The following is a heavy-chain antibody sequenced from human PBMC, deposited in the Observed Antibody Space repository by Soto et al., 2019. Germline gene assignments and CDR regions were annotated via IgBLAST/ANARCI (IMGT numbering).Heavy chain of an antibody. D-gene: IGHD2-15*01. CDR3: ARDCSGGSCYPGMDV. J-gene: IGHJ6*01. CDR2: ISSSGYI. Sequence: PRGALLVSCAASGFNFNIYTINWVRQAPGKRLEWLSSISSSGYIFSTDSVRGRFTISRDNAKNSVYLQINSLRAEDTAVYFCARDCSGGSCYPGMDVWGQGTTVTVSS. CDR1: GFNFNIYT. V-gene: IGHV3-21*01.